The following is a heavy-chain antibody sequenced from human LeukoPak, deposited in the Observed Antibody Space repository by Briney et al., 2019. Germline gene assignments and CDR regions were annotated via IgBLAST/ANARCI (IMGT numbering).Heavy chain of an antibody. CDR3: ARGRGYCSGGSCSTLFDY. Sequence: SETLSLTGTVSGGSISSHYWSWIRQPPGKGLEWIGYIYYSGSTNYNPSLKSRVTISVDTSKNQFSLKLSSVTAADTAVYYCARGRGYCSGGSCSTLFDYWGQGTLVTVSS. CDR1: GGSISSHY. J-gene: IGHJ4*02. CDR2: IYYSGST. D-gene: IGHD2-15*01. V-gene: IGHV4-59*11.